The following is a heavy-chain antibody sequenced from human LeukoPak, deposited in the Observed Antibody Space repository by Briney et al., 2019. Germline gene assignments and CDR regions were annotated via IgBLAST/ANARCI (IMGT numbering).Heavy chain of an antibody. CDR2: IYYSGST. J-gene: IGHJ4*02. CDR1: GGSISSYY. D-gene: IGHD6-19*01. CDR3: AREGIAVAGTTYYFDY. V-gene: IGHV4-59*12. Sequence: PSETLSLTCTVSGGSISSYYWSWIRQPPGKGLEWIGYIYYSGSTNYNPSLKSRVTISVDKSKNQFSLKLSSVTAADTAVYYCAREGIAVAGTTYYFDYWGQGTLVTVSS.